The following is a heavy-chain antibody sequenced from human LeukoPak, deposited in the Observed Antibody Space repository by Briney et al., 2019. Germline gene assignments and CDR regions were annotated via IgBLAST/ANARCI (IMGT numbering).Heavy chain of an antibody. CDR1: GFTFDDYA. V-gene: IGHV3-43*02. Sequence: GGSLRLSCAASGFTFDDYAMHWVRQAPGKGLEWVSLISGDGGSTYYADSVKGRFIISRDNSKNSLYLQMNGLRTEDTALYYCGKDASRGSSGYFSDAFDIWGQGTMVTVSS. J-gene: IGHJ3*02. CDR2: ISGDGGST. CDR3: GKDASRGSSGYFSDAFDI. D-gene: IGHD3-22*01.